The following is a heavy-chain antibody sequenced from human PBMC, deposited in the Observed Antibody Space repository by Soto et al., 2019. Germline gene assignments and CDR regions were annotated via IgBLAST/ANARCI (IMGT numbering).Heavy chain of an antibody. V-gene: IGHV3-13*01. CDR3: ARVPLYCRGSTCYRYFDS. CDR1: GFIFSRYD. Sequence: GGSLRLSCAASGFIFSRYDMHWVRQSTRQGLEWVSGIGSAGDTYYGGSVTGRFTVSRENAENSLYLQLNSLRTEDTAVYYCARVPLYCRGSTCYRYFDSWGQGTLVTVSS. J-gene: IGHJ4*03. CDR2: IGSAGDT. D-gene: IGHD2-15*01.